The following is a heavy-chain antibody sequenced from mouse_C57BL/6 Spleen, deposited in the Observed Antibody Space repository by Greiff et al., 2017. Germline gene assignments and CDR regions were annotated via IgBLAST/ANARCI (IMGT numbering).Heavy chain of an antibody. CDR2: IDPETGGT. CDR1: GYTFTDYE. Sequence: VQLQQSGAELVRPGASVTLSCKASGYTFTDYEMHWVKQTPVHGLEWIGAIDPETGGTAYHQKFKGKAILTADKSSSTAYMELRSLTSEDSAVYYCTRRGGYGFAYWGQGTLVTVSA. CDR3: TRRGGYGFAY. V-gene: IGHV1-15*01. D-gene: IGHD2-2*01. J-gene: IGHJ3*01.